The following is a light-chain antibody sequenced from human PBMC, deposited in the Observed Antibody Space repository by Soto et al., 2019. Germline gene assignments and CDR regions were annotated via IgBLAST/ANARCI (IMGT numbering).Light chain of an antibody. CDR2: AAS. CDR3: QQSSSIPRT. J-gene: IGKJ1*01. CDR1: QTITTY. Sequence: DIQMTQSPSSLSASVGGRIAITCRTSQTITTYLNWYQQKPGKAPKLLIYAASSLQIGVPPRFSGSGSGTDFTLAISSLQPEDFATYYCQQSSSIPRTFGQGTKVDIK. V-gene: IGKV1-39*01.